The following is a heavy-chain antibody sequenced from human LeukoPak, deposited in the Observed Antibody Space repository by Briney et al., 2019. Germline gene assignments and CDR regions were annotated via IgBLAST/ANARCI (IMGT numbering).Heavy chain of an antibody. V-gene: IGHV4-59*01. Sequence: SETLSLTCTVSGGSISSDYWSWIRRPPGKGLEWIGYIYYSGSTNYNPSLKGRVTISVDTSKNQFSLKLSSVTAADTAVYYCARGRYFDYWGQGTLVTVSS. CDR3: ARGRYFDY. J-gene: IGHJ4*02. CDR2: IYYSGST. CDR1: GGSISSDY.